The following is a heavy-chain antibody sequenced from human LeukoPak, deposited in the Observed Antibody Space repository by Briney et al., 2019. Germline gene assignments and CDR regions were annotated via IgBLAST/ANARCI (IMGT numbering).Heavy chain of an antibody. CDR2: INPSGGST. V-gene: IGHV1-46*01. J-gene: IGHJ4*02. CDR1: GYTFTSYY. Sequence: ASVKDSCKTSGYTFTSYYIQWVRQAPGQGLEWMGTINPSGGSTSYAQKFQGRVTMTRDTSTSTVYMELSSLRSEDTAVYYCARDFAAANSPWPYWGQGTLVTVSS. CDR3: ARDFAAANSPWPY. D-gene: IGHD6-13*01.